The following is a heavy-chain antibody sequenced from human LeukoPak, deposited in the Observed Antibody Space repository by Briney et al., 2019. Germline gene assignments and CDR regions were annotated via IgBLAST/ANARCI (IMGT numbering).Heavy chain of an antibody. CDR2: ISGSGGST. Sequence: GGSLRLSCAASGFTFSSYAMSWVRQAPGKGLEWVSAISGSGGSTYYADSVKGRFTISRDNSKNTLYLQMNSLRAEDTAVYYCAKVGQLWLGYYYYGMDVWGQGTTVTVSS. J-gene: IGHJ6*02. CDR3: AKVGQLWLGYYYYGMDV. D-gene: IGHD5-18*01. V-gene: IGHV3-23*01. CDR1: GFTFSSYA.